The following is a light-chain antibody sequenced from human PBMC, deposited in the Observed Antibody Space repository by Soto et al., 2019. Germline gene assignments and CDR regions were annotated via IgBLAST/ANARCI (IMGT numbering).Light chain of an antibody. CDR3: QQYNSYSWT. J-gene: IGKJ1*01. V-gene: IGKV1-5*01. Sequence: DIQMTQSPSTLSGSVGDRVTITCRASQTISSWLAWYQQKPGKAPKLLIYDASSLESGVPSRFSGSGSGTEFNLTISRLQTDDFATYECQQYNSYSWTFGQGTKVDIK. CDR2: DAS. CDR1: QTISSW.